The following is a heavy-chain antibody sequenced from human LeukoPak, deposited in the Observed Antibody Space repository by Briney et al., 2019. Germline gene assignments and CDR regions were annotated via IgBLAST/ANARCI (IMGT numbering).Heavy chain of an antibody. J-gene: IGHJ4*02. D-gene: IGHD3-9*01. CDR1: GGSISSYY. V-gene: IGHV4-4*07. CDR3: ARAAYYDILTGYQYYFDY. CDR2: IYTSGST. Sequence: PSETLSLTCTVSGGSISSYYWSWIRQPAGKGLEWIGGIYTSGSTNYNPSLKSRVTMSVDTSKNQFSLKLSSVTAADTAVYYCARAAYYDILTGYQYYFDYWGQGTLVTVSS.